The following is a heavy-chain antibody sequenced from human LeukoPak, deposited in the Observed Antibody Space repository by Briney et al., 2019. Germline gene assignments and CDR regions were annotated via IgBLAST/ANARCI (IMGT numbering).Heavy chain of an antibody. CDR2: IYYSGIT. V-gene: IGHV4-39*07. Sequence: SETLSLTCTVSGGSISSSSYYWGWIRQPPGKGLEWIGSIYYSGITYYNPSLKSRVTISEDTSKNQFSLKMTSMTAADTAIYYCWLEKVVAAYFDSWGQGTLVTVSS. J-gene: IGHJ4*02. D-gene: IGHD2-15*01. CDR3: WLEKVVAAYFDS. CDR1: GGSISSSSYY.